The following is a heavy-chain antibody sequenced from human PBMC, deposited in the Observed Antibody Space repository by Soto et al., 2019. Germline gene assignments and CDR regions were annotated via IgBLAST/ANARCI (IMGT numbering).Heavy chain of an antibody. V-gene: IGHV1-3*01. D-gene: IGHD4-17*01. J-gene: IGHJ4*02. CDR2: INAGNGNT. CDR3: AGGWSTVTTFGY. Sequence: QVQLVQSGAEVKKPGASVKVSCKASGYTFTSYAMHWVRQAPGQRLEWMGWINAGNGNTKYSQKFQGRVTITRDTSASTAYMELSSLRSEGTAVYYCAGGWSTVTTFGYWGQGTLVTVSS. CDR1: GYTFTSYA.